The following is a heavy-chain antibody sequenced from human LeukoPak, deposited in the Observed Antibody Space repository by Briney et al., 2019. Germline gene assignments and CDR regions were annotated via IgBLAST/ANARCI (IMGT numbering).Heavy chain of an antibody. CDR3: ARSTGWYSSLPFDY. J-gene: IGHJ4*02. CDR1: GFTFSNYG. V-gene: IGHV3-21*01. D-gene: IGHD6-19*01. CDR2: ISSSSNYI. Sequence: PGGSLRLSCAASGFTFSNYGMNWVRQAPGKGLEWVSSISSSSNYIYYADSVKGRFTISRDNAKNSLCLQMNSLRAEDTAVYYCARSTGWYSSLPFDYWGQGTLVTVSS.